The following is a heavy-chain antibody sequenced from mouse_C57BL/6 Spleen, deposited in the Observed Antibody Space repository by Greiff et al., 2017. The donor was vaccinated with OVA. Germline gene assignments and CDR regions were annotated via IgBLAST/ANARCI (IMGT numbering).Heavy chain of an antibody. V-gene: IGHV1-26*01. D-gene: IGHD1-1*01. CDR1: GYTFTDYY. J-gene: IGHJ1*03. Sequence: EVQLQQSGPELVKPGASVKISCKASGYTFTDYYMNWVKQSHGKSLEWIGDINPNNGGTSYNQKFKGKATLTVDKSSSTAYMELRSLTSEDSAVYYCARPSYYGSSYGSYWYFDVWGTGTTVTVSS. CDR2: INPNNGGT. CDR3: ARPSYYGSSYGSYWYFDV.